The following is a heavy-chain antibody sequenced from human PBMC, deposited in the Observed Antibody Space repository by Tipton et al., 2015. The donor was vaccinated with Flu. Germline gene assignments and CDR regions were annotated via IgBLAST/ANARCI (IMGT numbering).Heavy chain of an antibody. V-gene: IGHV4-4*07. J-gene: IGHJ4*02. Sequence: TLSLTCTVSGGSLSSYYWSWIRQPAGKGLEWIGRIYTSGGTKFNPSLRGRLTMSVDASKKEFSLKLSSATAADTAVYYCARGSGSGTFMIFDFWGQGTLVTVSS. CDR1: GGSLSSYY. CDR3: ARGSGSGTFMIFDF. CDR2: IYTSGGT. D-gene: IGHD3-10*01.